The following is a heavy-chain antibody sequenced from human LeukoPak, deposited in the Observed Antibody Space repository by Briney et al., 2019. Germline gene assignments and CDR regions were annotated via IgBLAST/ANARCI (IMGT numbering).Heavy chain of an antibody. D-gene: IGHD5-18*01. CDR3: ARLRGYSYGRGYFDY. Sequence: SETLSLTCTVSDGSISSSSYYWGWIRQPPGKGLEWIGSLYYSGSTYYNPSLKSRVTISVDTSKNQFSLKLSSVTAADTAVYYCARLRGYSYGRGYFDYWGQGTLVTVSS. V-gene: IGHV4-39*01. J-gene: IGHJ4*02. CDR1: DGSISSSSYY. CDR2: LYYSGST.